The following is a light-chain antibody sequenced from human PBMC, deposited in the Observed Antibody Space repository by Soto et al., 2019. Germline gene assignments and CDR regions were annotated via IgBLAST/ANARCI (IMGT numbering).Light chain of an antibody. CDR1: SSNIGAGYE. V-gene: IGLV1-40*01. CDR2: ENN. Sequence: QSVLTQPPSVSEAPGQRVTISCTGSSSNIGAGYEAHWYQQVPGTAPKLLIYENNNRPSGVPDRFSGSKSGTSASLAITGVPAEDEAESYCQSYDSSLSGYVFGTGTKLTVL. J-gene: IGLJ1*01. CDR3: QSYDSSLSGYV.